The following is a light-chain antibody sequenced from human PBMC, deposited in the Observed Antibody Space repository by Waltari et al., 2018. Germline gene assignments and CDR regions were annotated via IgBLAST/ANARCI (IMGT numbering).Light chain of an antibody. V-gene: IGKV3-20*01. CDR2: DVS. J-gene: IGKJ5*01. CDR1: QRVPKNY. CDR3: QQYATSPIT. Sequence: EIVLTQSPLTVSLSPGERAPPSCRASQRVPKNYLGCLQQKPGQAPRLIIYDVSNRAAGIPYRFSGSGSGTDFTLTLSRLEPEEFAVYYCQQYATSPITCGQGTRLEIK.